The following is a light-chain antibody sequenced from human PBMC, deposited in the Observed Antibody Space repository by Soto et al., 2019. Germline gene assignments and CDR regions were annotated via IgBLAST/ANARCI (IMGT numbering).Light chain of an antibody. J-gene: IGKJ4*02. CDR1: QSISSW. V-gene: IGKV1-5*03. Sequence: DIQMTQSPSTLSASVGDRVTITCRASQSISSWLAWYQQKPGKAPKLLIYKASTLESGVPSSCSGRAGETEFTPIISILQHDDAANYYQQYYNSYSRTFGGGTKVDNK. CDR3: QYYNSYSRT. CDR2: KAS.